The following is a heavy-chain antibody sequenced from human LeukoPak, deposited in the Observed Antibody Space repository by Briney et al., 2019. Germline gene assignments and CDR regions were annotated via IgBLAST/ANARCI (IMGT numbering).Heavy chain of an antibody. CDR2: ISGSGSST. D-gene: IGHD2-2*01. Sequence: PGGSLRLSCAASGFTFSSYAMSWVRQAPGKGLEWVSAISGSGSSTYYADSVKGRFTISRDNSKNTLYLQMNSLRAEDTAVYYCAKDHCSSTSCYAYDLDYWGQGTLVTVSS. CDR1: GFTFSSYA. CDR3: AKDHCSSTSCYAYDLDY. V-gene: IGHV3-23*01. J-gene: IGHJ4*02.